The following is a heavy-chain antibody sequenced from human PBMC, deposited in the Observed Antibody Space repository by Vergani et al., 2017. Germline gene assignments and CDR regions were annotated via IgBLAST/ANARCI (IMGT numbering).Heavy chain of an antibody. CDR3: TTDLYYDFWSGLVRGTVDYYYYYGMDV. CDR1: GFTFSNAW. J-gene: IGHJ6*02. CDR2: IKSKTDGWTT. Sequence: EVQLVESGGGLVKPGGSLRLSCAASGFTFSNAWMSWVRQAPGKGLEWVGRIKSKTDGWTTEYAAPVKGRVTISRDDSKNTLYLQMNSLKTEETAVYYCTTDLYYDFWSGLVRGTVDYYYYYGMDVWGQGTTVTVSS. D-gene: IGHD3-3*01. V-gene: IGHV3-15*01.